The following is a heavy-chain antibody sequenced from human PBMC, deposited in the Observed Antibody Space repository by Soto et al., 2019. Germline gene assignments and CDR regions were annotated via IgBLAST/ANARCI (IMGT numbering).Heavy chain of an antibody. D-gene: IGHD3-22*01. CDR3: AGLYPYDSSGYHLAY. CDR1: GASIRSSSSY. Sequence: SETLSLTCTVSGASIRSSSSYWGWIRQPPGKGLEWVGSTYYLGNTYYNPSLGSRVTISLDTSKNQFSLRLSSVTAADTAVFYCAGLYPYDSSGYHLAYWGQGSLVTVSS. V-gene: IGHV4-39*01. CDR2: TYYLGNT. J-gene: IGHJ4*02.